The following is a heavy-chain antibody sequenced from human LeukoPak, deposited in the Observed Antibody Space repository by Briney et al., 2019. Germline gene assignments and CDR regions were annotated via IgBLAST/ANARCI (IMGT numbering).Heavy chain of an antibody. CDR1: GFTFSSYA. CDR2: ISGSGGST. D-gene: IGHD3-10*01. V-gene: IGHV3-23*01. J-gene: IGHJ4*02. Sequence: PGGSLRLSCAASGFTFSSYAMSWVRQTPGKGLEWVSAISGSGGSTYYADSVKGRFTISRDNSKNTLYLQMNSLRAEDTAVYYCAKVPSMVRGVAFDYWGQGTLVTVSS. CDR3: AKVPSMVRGVAFDY.